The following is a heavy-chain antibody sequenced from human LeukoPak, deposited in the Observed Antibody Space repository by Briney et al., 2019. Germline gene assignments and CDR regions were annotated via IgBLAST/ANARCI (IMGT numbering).Heavy chain of an antibody. J-gene: IGHJ6*03. V-gene: IGHV1-69*05. D-gene: IGHD3-10*01. CDR1: GGTFSSYA. CDR3: ARGLPAFSQDGPNPAMVRGVINYYYYYMDV. CDR2: IIPIFGTA. Sequence: ASVKVSCKASGGTFSSYAISWVRQAPGQGLEWMGGIIPIFGTANYAQKFQGRVTITTDESTSTAYMELSSLRSEDTAVYYCARGLPAFSQDGPNPAMVRGVINYYYYYMDVWGKGTTVTVSS.